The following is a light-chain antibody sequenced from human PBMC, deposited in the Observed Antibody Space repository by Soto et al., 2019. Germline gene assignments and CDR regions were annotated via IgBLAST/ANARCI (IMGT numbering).Light chain of an antibody. CDR2: GAS. V-gene: IGKV1-9*01. Sequence: DIQLTQSPSFLSASVGGRVTITCRASQAISSHLAWYQQKPGKAPNLLIYGASTLQSGVPSRFSGSGSGTQFTLTISSLQTEDFATYYCQQLNSYPLTFGPGTTVDI. CDR3: QQLNSYPLT. J-gene: IGKJ3*01. CDR1: QAISSH.